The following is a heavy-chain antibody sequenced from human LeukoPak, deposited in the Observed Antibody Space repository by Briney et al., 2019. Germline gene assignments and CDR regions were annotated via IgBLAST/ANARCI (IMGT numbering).Heavy chain of an antibody. D-gene: IGHD2-21*01. V-gene: IGHV3-48*03. J-gene: IGHJ4*02. CDR2: INTGSSSI. CDR1: GLSLSDYE. Sequence: GGSLRLSCTASGLSLSDYEINLVRQAPGKGLEWVSYINTGSSSIYYADSLKGRFTISRDDAKNSVYLQLNSLRAEDTALYYCARETSHCGGDCYDYWGQGTLVTVSS. CDR3: ARETSHCGGDCYDY.